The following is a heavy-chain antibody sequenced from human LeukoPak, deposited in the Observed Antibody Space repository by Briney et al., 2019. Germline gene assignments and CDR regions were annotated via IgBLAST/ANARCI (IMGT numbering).Heavy chain of an antibody. CDR2: ISPDGSGK. J-gene: IGHJ6*03. CDR1: GFTFSMYG. V-gene: IGHV3-30*03. D-gene: IGHD3-16*01. CDR3: ARGYDSNLDYYYYMDV. Sequence: GGSLGLSCVISGFTFSMYGMHWVRQAPGKGLEWVAVISPDGSGKNYVDSVEGRFTISRDNSKNTLYVQMNSLRAEDTAVYFCARGYDSNLDYYYYMDVWGKGTTVTVSS.